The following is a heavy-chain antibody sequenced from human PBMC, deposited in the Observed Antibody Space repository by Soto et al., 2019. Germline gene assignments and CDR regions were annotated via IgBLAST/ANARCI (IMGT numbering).Heavy chain of an antibody. CDR3: ARGADSGWPCDF. CDR1: GGTFSSYT. D-gene: IGHD6-19*01. CDR2: IIPILGIA. V-gene: IGHV1-69*02. Sequence: ASVKVSCKASGGTFSSYTINWVRQAPGQGLEWMGRIIPILGIANYAQKFQGRVTITAEKSTSTSFMDLIILRSEDTAVYYCARGADSGWPCDFRGQGTLVTVS. J-gene: IGHJ4*02.